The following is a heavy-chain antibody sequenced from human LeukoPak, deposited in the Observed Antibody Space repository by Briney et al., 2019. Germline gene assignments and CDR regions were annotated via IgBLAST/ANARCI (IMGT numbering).Heavy chain of an antibody. Sequence: PSETLSLTCTVSGGSISSGSYYWSWIRQPAGKGLEWIGRMYTSGSTNYNPSLKSRVTISVDTSKDQFSLKLSSVTAADTAVYYCARLSATVVSQGYYYYYMDVWGKGTTVTISS. CDR1: GGSISSGSYY. V-gene: IGHV4-61*02. D-gene: IGHD4-23*01. J-gene: IGHJ6*03. CDR2: MYTSGST. CDR3: ARLSATVVSQGYYYYYMDV.